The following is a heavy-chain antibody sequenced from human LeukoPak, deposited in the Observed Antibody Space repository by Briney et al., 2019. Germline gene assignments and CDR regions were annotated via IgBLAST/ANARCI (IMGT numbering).Heavy chain of an antibody. D-gene: IGHD2-2*01. CDR1: GGSISSYY. J-gene: IGHJ4*02. CDR2: IYTSGST. Sequence: SETLSLTCTVSGGSISSYYWSWIRQPAGKGLEWIGRIYTSGSTNYNPSLKSRVTISVDTSKNQFSLKLSSVTAADTAVYYCASLGYCSSTSCYALDYWGQGTLVTVSS. V-gene: IGHV4-4*07. CDR3: ASLGYCSSTSCYALDY.